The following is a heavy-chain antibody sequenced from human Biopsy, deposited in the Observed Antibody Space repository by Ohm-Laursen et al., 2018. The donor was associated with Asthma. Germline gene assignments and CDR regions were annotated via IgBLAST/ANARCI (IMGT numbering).Heavy chain of an antibody. V-gene: IGHV4-39*02. Sequence: TLSFPCIVSGDAMSTSGSYWGWIRQSPGRGLEWIGSIYYSGRTNSNPSLESRVNISANTSKNYFSLKGTSVTAADTAVYYCARAVSSSSYWYFDLWGRGDLVTVSS. CDR2: IYYSGRT. CDR3: ARAVSSSSYWYFDL. J-gene: IGHJ2*01. D-gene: IGHD6-6*01. CDR1: GDAMSTSGSY.